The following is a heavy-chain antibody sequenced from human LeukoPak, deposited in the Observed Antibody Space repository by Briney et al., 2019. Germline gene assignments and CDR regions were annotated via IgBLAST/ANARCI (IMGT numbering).Heavy chain of an antibody. CDR3: ARGGWYYGSGSYRF. J-gene: IGHJ4*02. CDR1: GGSISSSSYY. D-gene: IGHD3-10*01. CDR2: IYYSGST. V-gene: IGHV4-39*07. Sequence: SETLSLTCTVSGGSISSSSYYWGWIRQPPGKGLEWIGSIYYSGSTYYNPSLKSRVTISVDTPKNQFSLKLSSVTAADTAVYYCARGGWYYGSGSYRFWGQGTLVTVSS.